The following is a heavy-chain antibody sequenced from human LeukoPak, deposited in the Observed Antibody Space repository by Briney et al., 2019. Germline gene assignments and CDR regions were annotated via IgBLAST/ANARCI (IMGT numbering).Heavy chain of an antibody. CDR3: ARALTTMVRGVIRTGYYYGMDV. V-gene: IGHV3-21*01. J-gene: IGHJ6*02. D-gene: IGHD3-10*01. Sequence: GGSLRLSCAASGFTFSIYTMNWVRQAPGKGLEWVSAITSTSNYIYYADSVKGRFTISRDNAKNSLYLQMNSLRAEDTAVYYCARALTTMVRGVIRTGYYYGMDVWGQGTTVTVSS. CDR1: GFTFSIYT. CDR2: ITSTSNYI.